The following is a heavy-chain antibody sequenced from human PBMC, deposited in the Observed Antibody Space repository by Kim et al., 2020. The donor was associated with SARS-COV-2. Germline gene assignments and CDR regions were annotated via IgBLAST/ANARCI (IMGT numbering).Heavy chain of an antibody. D-gene: IGHD3-10*01. J-gene: IGHJ4*02. Sequence: SETLSLTCAVSGGSISSSNWWSWVRQHPGKGLEWIGEIYHSGSTNYNPSLKSRVTISVDKSKNQFSLKLSSVTAADTAVYYCARVVRGVIITKNYFDYWGQGTLVTVSS. CDR3: ARVVRGVIITKNYFDY. CDR1: GGSISSSNW. V-gene: IGHV4-4*02. CDR2: IYHSGST.